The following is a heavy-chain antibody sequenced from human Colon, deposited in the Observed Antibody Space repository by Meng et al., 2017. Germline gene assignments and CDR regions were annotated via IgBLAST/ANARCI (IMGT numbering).Heavy chain of an antibody. Sequence: QVPLPETGPGLVKRSATPSLPCPVSVGAVDTLPWRGITQAPGKALEWIGYIYSSDTSYSGSTHYNPSLQSRVSISVDTSTNKFSLNLKSVTAADTAVYFCARFGSGWSRGYYFDYWGQGTLVTVSS. CDR3: ARFGSGWSRGYYFDY. CDR1: VGAVDTLP. D-gene: IGHD6-19*01. V-gene: IGHV4-59*02. CDR2: IYSSDTSYSGST. J-gene: IGHJ4*02.